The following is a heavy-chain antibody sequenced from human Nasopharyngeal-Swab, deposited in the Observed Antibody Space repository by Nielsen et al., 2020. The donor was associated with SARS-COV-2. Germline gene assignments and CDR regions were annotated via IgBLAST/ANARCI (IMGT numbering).Heavy chain of an antibody. J-gene: IGHJ3*02. Sequence: WLRQPPGKGLEWVAVISYDGSNKYYADSVKGRFTISRDNSKNTLYLQMNSLRAEDTAVYYCASPKTFYGGNTGVDRAFDIWGQGTMVTVSS. D-gene: IGHD4-23*01. CDR3: ASPKTFYGGNTGVDRAFDI. CDR2: ISYDGSNK. V-gene: IGHV3-30-3*01.